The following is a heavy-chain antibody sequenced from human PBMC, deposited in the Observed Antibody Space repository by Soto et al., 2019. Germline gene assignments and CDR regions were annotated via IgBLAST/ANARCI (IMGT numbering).Heavy chain of an antibody. CDR1: GFTFRTHS. V-gene: IGHV3-23*01. CDR2: GSGRGDST. CDR3: AKGGDIDGTYGLDV. J-gene: IGHJ6*01. D-gene: IGHD3-16*02. Sequence: WGSLRLSCAASGFTFRTHSMTCVRQSPGKGLEWVSAGSGRGDSTYYADSVKGRFTISRDNSKNMVYLQMNSLRAEDTAMYYCAKGGDIDGTYGLDVWGQGTTVTVSS.